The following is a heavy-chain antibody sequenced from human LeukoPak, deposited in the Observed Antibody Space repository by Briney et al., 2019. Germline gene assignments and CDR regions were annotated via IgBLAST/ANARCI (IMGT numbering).Heavy chain of an antibody. J-gene: IGHJ4*02. CDR1: GITLSNYG. CDR3: RGLVIRVILVGFHKQAYYFDS. CDR2: ISDSGGST. Sequence: GGSLRLSCAVSGITLSNYGMSWVRQAPGKGLEWVAGISDSGGSTKYADSVKGRFTISRDNPKNTLYLQMNSLRVEDTAVYAKRGLVIRVILVGFHKQAYYFDSWGQGALVTVSS. D-gene: IGHD2-21*01. V-gene: IGHV3-23*01.